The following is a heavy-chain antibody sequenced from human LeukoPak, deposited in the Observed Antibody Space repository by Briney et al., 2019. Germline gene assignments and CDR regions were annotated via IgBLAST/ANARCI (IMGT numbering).Heavy chain of an antibody. J-gene: IGHJ4*02. Sequence: GGSLRLSCTASGFSFSGHWMHWARQLPGKGLVWVPRISPTGSTTSYADSVKGRVTVSRDNAKNTLYLQVNNLRAEDTAVYYCARGPNSNWSGLDFWGQGTLLTVSS. CDR2: ISPTGSTT. D-gene: IGHD6-6*01. V-gene: IGHV3-74*01. CDR1: GFSFSGHW. CDR3: ARGPNSNWSGLDF.